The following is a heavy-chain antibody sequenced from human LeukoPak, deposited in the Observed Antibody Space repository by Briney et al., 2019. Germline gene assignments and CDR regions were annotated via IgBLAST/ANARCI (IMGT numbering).Heavy chain of an antibody. D-gene: IGHD6-19*01. CDR2: INPNSGGT. Sequence: ASVKVSCKASGYTFTGYYTHWVRQAPGQGLEWMGWINPNSGGTNYAQKFQGRVTMTRDTSISTAYMELSRLRSDDTAVSYCARLSIAVAGPGPPWGQGTLVTVSS. J-gene: IGHJ5*02. CDR3: ARLSIAVAGPGPP. V-gene: IGHV1-2*02. CDR1: GYTFTGYY.